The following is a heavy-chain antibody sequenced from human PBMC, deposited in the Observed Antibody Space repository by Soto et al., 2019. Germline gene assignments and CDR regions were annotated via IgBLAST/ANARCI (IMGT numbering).Heavy chain of an antibody. CDR1: GYTFTNYG. CDR2: ISYDGSNK. V-gene: IGHV3-30*14. CDR3: ARDRGSIFGVVDFDY. D-gene: IGHD3-3*02. J-gene: IGHJ4*02. Sequence: SCKAAGYTFTNYGISWVRQAPGKGLEWVAVISYDGSNKYYADSVKGRLTISRDNSKNTLYLQMNSLRAEDTAVYYCARDRGSIFGVVDFDYWGQGTLVTVSS.